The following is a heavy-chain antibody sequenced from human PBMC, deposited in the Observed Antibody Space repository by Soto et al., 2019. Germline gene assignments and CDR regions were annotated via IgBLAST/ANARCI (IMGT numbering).Heavy chain of an antibody. J-gene: IGHJ4*02. Sequence: KASDALSLTCTVSGGSISIYYWRLIRQPAGKRLEWIGRIYSSRSTNYNASLKTRVTMPVDTSKNDCALKLSSLIPGDTAVYYCARGSSAAADIFESWRQGNPVP. CDR3: ARGSSAAADIFES. CDR1: GGSISIYY. CDR2: IYSSRST. D-gene: IGHD6-13*01. V-gene: IGHV4-4*07.